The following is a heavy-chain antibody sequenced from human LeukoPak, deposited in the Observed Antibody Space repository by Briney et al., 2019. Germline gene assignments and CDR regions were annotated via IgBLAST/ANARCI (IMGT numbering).Heavy chain of an antibody. CDR3: ARINSGYDLSSSWYPNWFDP. J-gene: IGHJ5*02. D-gene: IGHD6-13*01. V-gene: IGHV4-59*11. Sequence: SETLSLTCTVSGGSISGLYWSWIRQPPGKGLEWIGNIHYTGKTNYNPSLKSRVTMSVETSKNHFSVRLTSVTAADTAVYHCARINSGYDLSSSWYPNWFDPWGQGALVTVSS. CDR1: GGSISGLY. CDR2: IHYTGKT.